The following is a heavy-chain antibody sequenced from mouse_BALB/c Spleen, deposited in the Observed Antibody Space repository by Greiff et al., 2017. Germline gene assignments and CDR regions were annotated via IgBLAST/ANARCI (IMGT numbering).Heavy chain of an antibody. D-gene: IGHD2-3*01. CDR3: ARGGLLPLFDY. Sequence: QVQLKQSGAELMKPGASVKISCKATGYTFSSYWIEWVKQRPGHGLEWIGEILPGSGSTNYNEKFKGKATFTADTSSNTAYMQLSSLTSEDSAVYYCARGGLLPLFDYWGQGTTLTVSS. CDR2: ILPGSGST. J-gene: IGHJ2*01. CDR1: GYTFSSYW. V-gene: IGHV1-9*01.